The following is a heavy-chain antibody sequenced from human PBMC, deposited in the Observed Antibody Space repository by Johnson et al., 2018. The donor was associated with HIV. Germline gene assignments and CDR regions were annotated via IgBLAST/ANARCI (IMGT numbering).Heavy chain of an antibody. Sequence: VQLVESGGGLVQPGGSLRLSCAASGFTVSSNYMSWVRQAPGKGLEWVANIKQDGSEKYYVDSVKGRFTISRDNSKNTLYLQMNSLRAEDTAVYYCAKDLMYNWNDVGAFDIWGQGTMVTVSS. J-gene: IGHJ3*02. V-gene: IGHV3-7*03. D-gene: IGHD1-1*01. CDR3: AKDLMYNWNDVGAFDI. CDR2: IKQDGSEK. CDR1: GFTVSSNY.